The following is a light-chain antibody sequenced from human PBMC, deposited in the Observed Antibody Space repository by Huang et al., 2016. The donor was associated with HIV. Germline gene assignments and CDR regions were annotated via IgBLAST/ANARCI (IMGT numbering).Light chain of an antibody. CDR2: GAS. CDR3: QQYGSSPTT. J-gene: IGKJ4*01. Sequence: EIVLTQSPGTLSWSPGERATPSGSASQRVSGSYLAWYQQTPGQAPRLLIYGASSRATGIPDRVSGSGSGTDFTLTISRLEPEDFAVYYCQQYGSSPTTFGGGTKVEIK. V-gene: IGKV3-20*01. CDR1: QRVSGSY.